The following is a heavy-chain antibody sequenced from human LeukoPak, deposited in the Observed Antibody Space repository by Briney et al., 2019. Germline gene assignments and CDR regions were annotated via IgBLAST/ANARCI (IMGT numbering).Heavy chain of an antibody. CDR2: ISYGGDA. J-gene: IGHJ6*03. Sequence: SETLSLTCTVSGGSISGSSYFCGWIRQSPGRGLEWIGSISYGGDAYYNPSLKSRVTISLDTSKSQFSLRLNSVTAADTAVYFCARGSESRSRWYGIYYYYYMDVWGKGTTVTVSS. V-gene: IGHV4-39*07. CDR1: GGSISGSSYF. CDR3: ARGSESRSRWYGIYYYYYMDV. D-gene: IGHD6-13*01.